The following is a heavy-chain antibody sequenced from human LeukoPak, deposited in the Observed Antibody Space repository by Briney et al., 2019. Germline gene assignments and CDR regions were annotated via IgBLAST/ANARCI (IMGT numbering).Heavy chain of an antibody. CDR2: IYYSGST. D-gene: IGHD3-22*01. Sequence: PSETLSLTCTVSGGSISSYYWSWIRQPPGKGLEWIGYIYYSGSTNYNPSLKSRVTISVDTSKNQFSLKLSSVTAADTAVYYCARVSSALGYFDYWGQGTLVTVPS. J-gene: IGHJ4*02. V-gene: IGHV4-59*01. CDR1: GGSISSYY. CDR3: ARVSSALGYFDY.